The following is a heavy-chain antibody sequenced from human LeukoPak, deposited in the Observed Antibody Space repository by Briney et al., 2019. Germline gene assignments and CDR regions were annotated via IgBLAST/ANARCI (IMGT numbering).Heavy chain of an antibody. CDR1: GGSLTSTSHY. V-gene: IGHV4-39*01. CDR3: TKRRGYSFGFDYYYMDV. D-gene: IGHD5-18*01. CDR2: IYSSGST. J-gene: IGHJ6*03. Sequence: SETLSLSCTVSGGSLTSTSHYWDWVRQPPGKGLGWLGSIYSSGSTYYNPSLKSRVTVSFDTSKNQFSLSLTSVTAADTAVYYCTKRRGYSFGFDYYYMDVWGKGTTVT.